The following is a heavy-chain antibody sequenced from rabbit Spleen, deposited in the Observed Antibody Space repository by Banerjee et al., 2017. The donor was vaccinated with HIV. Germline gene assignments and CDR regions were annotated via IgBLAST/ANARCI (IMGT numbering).Heavy chain of an antibody. CDR3: VRGASSSGYYNL. CDR2: IDPIFGIA. CDR1: GFDFGRYY. V-gene: IGHV1S7*01. J-gene: IGHJ4*01. Sequence: QLVESGGGLAQPGGSPKLSCKASGFDFGRYYMTCVRQAPGKGLEWIGDIDPIFGIAVYASWVNGRFTISSHNAQNTLYLQLNSLTAADTATYFCVRGASSSGYYNLWGPGTLVTVS. D-gene: IGHD1-1*01.